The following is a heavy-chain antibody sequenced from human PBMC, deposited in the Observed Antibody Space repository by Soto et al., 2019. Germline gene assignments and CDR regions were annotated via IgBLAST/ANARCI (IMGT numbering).Heavy chain of an antibody. J-gene: IGHJ4*02. CDR3: ARPSGYSYFVN. CDR2: ISSSGDAV. CDR1: GFIFSDHY. Sequence: TGGSLRLSCEASGFIFSDHYMSWIRQAPGRGLEWLSYISSSGDAVYYADSVKGRFTISRDNAKNSVYLQMNSLRTEDTAVYFCARPSGYSYFVNWGQGTLVTVSS. D-gene: IGHD5-18*01. V-gene: IGHV3-11*01.